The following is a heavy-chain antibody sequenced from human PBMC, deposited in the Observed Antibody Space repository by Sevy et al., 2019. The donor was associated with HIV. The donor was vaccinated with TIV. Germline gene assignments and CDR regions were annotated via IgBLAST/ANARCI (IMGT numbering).Heavy chain of an antibody. J-gene: IGHJ4*02. V-gene: IGHV3-21*01. CDR2: ISSSSSYI. CDR3: ARAAYYCSTTSCYIDY. CDR1: GFTFSTYT. D-gene: IGHD2-2*02. Sequence: GGSLRLSCAASGFTFSTYTMNWVRQAPGKGLEWVSSISSSSSYIYYADSVKGGFTISRDNAKNSLYLQMNSLRVEDTAVYYCARAAYYCSTTSCYIDYWGQGTLVTVSS.